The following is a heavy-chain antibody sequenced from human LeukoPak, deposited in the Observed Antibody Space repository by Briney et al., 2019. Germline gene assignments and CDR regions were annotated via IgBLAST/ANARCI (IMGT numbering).Heavy chain of an antibody. J-gene: IGHJ4*02. V-gene: IGHV3-30*02. D-gene: IGHD2-2*01. CDR1: GFTFSSYG. CDR2: IRYDGSNK. CDR3: AKDSTPYCSSTSCLHFDY. Sequence: GGSLRLSCAASGFTFSSYGMHWVRQAPGKGLEWVAFIRYDGSNKYYADSVKGRFTISRDNSKNTLYLRMNSLRAEDTAVYYCAKDSTPYCSSTSCLHFDYWGQGTLVTVSS.